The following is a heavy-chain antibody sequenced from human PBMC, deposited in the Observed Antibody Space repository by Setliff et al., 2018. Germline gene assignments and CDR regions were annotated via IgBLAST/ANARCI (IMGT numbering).Heavy chain of an antibody. V-gene: IGHV1-18*01. CDR2: INNYSFKT. D-gene: IGHD3-22*01. CDR3: ARINFYVSSGYYYAPDY. Sequence: ASVKVSCKTSGCTFTNYGITWVRQAPGQGLEWMGWINNYSFKTNYPQKFLGRVTVTTDTSTGTAYMELGSLTSDDTATYYCARINFYVSSGYYYAPDYWGPGTLVTVSS. CDR1: GCTFTNYG. J-gene: IGHJ4*02.